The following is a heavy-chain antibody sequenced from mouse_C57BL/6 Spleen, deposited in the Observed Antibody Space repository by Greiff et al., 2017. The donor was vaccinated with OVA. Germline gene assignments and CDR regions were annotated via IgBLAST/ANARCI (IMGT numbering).Heavy chain of an antibody. D-gene: IGHD2-1*01. CDR3: ARGGGNYRFAY. Sequence: VQLQQPGAELVRPGSSVKLSCKASGYTFTSYWMDWVKQRPGQGLEWIGNIYPSDSETHYNQKFKDKATLTVDKSSSTAYMQLSSLTSEDSAVYYCARGGGNYRFAYWGQGTLVTVSA. CDR2: IYPSDSET. J-gene: IGHJ3*01. CDR1: GYTFTSYW. V-gene: IGHV1-61*01.